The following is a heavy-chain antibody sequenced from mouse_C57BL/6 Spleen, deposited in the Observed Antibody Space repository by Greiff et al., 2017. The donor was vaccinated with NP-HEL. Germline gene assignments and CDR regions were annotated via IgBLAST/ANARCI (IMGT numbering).Heavy chain of an antibody. CDR2: INPNNGGT. J-gene: IGHJ4*01. CDR3: ARGDYYGSFYAMDY. Sequence: VQLKQSGPELVKPGASVKISCKASGYTFTDYYMNWVKQSHGKSLEWIGDINPNNGGTSYNQKFKGKATLTVDKSSSTAYMELRSLTSEDSAVYYCARGDYYGSFYAMDYWGQGTSVTVSS. D-gene: IGHD1-1*01. V-gene: IGHV1-26*01. CDR1: GYTFTDYY.